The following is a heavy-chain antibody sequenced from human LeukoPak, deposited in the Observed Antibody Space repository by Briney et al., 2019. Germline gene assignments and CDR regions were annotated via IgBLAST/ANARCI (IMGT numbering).Heavy chain of an antibody. CDR1: GFTFSDYY. Sequence: GGSLRLSCAASGFTFSDYYMSWIRQAPGKGLEWVSYISSSGSTIYYADSVKGRFTISRDNAKNSLYLQMNSLRAEDTAVYYCARDCRDGYNGHDAFDIWGQGTMVTVSS. CDR3: ARDCRDGYNGHDAFDI. CDR2: ISSSGSTI. D-gene: IGHD5-24*01. J-gene: IGHJ3*02. V-gene: IGHV3-11*04.